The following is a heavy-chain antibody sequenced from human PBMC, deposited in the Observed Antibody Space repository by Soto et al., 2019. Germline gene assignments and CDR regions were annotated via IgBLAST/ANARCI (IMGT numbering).Heavy chain of an antibody. J-gene: IGHJ4*02. CDR3: AKSPTMTTKVVDY. D-gene: IGHD4-17*01. CDR1: GFTFSSYT. CDR2: IYSSGDSP. Sequence: EVQLLESGGDLVQPGGSLRLSCVASGFTFSSYTMTWVRQAPGKGLEWVSVIYSSGDSPYYADSVKGRFTISRDNSKNTLYLQMNSLRADDTAVYYCAKSPTMTTKVVDYWGQGTLVTVSS. V-gene: IGHV3-23*01.